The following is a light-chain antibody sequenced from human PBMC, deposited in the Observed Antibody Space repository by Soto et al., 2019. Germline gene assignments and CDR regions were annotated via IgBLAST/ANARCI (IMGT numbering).Light chain of an antibody. CDR2: GAS. CDR3: QQYGSSPKT. Sequence: EIVLTQSPGTLPLSPGERATLSCRASQSVSGSYLAWYQQKPGQAPRLLIYGASSRATGIPDKFSVSGSGTDFTLTISRLEPEDFAVYYFQQYGSSPKTLGQGTQVEIK. V-gene: IGKV3-20*01. J-gene: IGKJ1*01. CDR1: QSVSGSY.